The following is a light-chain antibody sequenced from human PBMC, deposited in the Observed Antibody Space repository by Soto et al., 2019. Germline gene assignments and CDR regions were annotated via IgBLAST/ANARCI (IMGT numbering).Light chain of an antibody. CDR3: MQGKHWPWT. CDR1: QSLVHSDGNTY. J-gene: IGKJ1*01. V-gene: IGKV2-30*02. CDR2: KVS. Sequence: DVVMTQSPLSLPVTLGQPASISCRSSQSLVHSDGNTYLNWFQQRPGQSPRRLIYKVSNRDSGVPDRFSGSGSGTVFTLKISRVEAEDVGVYYCMQGKHWPWTFGQGTRVEIK.